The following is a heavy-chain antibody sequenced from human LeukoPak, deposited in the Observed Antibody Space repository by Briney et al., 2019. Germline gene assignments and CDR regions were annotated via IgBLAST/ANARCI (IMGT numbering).Heavy chain of an antibody. J-gene: IGHJ4*02. CDR1: GFTFSSYG. CDR3: ASRVTGDLDY. V-gene: IGHV3-30*03. CDR2: ISYDGSNK. Sequence: GRSLRLSCAASGFTFSSYGMHWVRQAPGKGLEWVAVISYDGSNKYYADSVKGRFTISRDNSKNTLYLQMNSLRAEDTAVYYCASRVTGDLDYWGQGTLVTVSS. D-gene: IGHD1-14*01.